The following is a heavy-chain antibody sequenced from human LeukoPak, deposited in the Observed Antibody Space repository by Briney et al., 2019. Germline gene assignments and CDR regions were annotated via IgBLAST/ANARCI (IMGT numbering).Heavy chain of an antibody. CDR1: GFTFSGYS. CDR2: ISSSSSYI. Sequence: GGSLRLSCAASGFTFSGYSMNWVRQAPGKGLEWVSSISSSSSYIYNADSVKGRFTISRDNTKKSLDLQMNSLRTEDTAVYYCARDFPYYYDSTTYREGDAFDIWGQGTVVTVSS. D-gene: IGHD3-22*01. J-gene: IGHJ3*02. CDR3: ARDFPYYYDSTTYREGDAFDI. V-gene: IGHV3-21*01.